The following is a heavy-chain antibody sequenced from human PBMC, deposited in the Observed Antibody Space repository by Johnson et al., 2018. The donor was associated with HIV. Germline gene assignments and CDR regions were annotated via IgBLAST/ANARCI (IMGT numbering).Heavy chain of an antibody. V-gene: IGHV3-7*05. Sequence: VQLVESGGGLVQPGGSLRLSCAASGFTFSSYWMSWVRQAPGKGLEWVANIKQDGSEKYSVDSVKGRFTISRDTAKNSLYMQMNSTRAEDTAVYYCASDIMSDTALDPVVAFDIWGQGTVGTVSS. CDR1: GFTFSSYW. D-gene: IGHD3-16*01. CDR3: ASDIMSDTALDPVVAFDI. CDR2: IKQDGSEK. J-gene: IGHJ3*02.